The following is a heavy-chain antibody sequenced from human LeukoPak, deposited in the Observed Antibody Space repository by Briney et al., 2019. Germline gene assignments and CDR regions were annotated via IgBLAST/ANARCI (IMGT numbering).Heavy chain of an antibody. J-gene: IGHJ4*02. CDR2: IYSGGST. CDR1: GFTVSSNY. V-gene: IGHV3-66*01. D-gene: IGHD3-10*01. Sequence: GSLRLSCAASGFTVSSNYMSWVRQAPGKGLEWVSVIYSGGSTYYADSVKGRFTISRDNSKNTLYLQMNSLRAEDTAVYYCAREGSRTMVRGVSGNHLDYWGQGTLVTVSS. CDR3: AREGSRTMVRGVSGNHLDY.